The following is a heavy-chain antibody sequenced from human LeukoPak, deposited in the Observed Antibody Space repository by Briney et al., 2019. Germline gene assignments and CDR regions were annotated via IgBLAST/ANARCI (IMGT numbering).Heavy chain of an antibody. D-gene: IGHD3-16*01. CDR1: GYTFTSYG. CDR2: INPNSGGT. J-gene: IGHJ3*02. V-gene: IGHV1-2*02. CDR3: AGDRGHDDAFDI. Sequence: ASVKVSCKASGYTFTSYGISWVRQAPGQGLEWMGWINPNSGGTNYAQKFQGRVTMTRDTSISTAYMELSRLRSDDTAVYYCAGDRGHDDAFDIWGQGTMVTVSS.